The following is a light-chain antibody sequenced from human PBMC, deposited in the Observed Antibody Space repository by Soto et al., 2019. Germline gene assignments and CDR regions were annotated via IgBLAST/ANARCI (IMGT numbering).Light chain of an antibody. CDR2: DAS. V-gene: IGKV1-5*01. Sequence: DIQMTQSPSTLSASVGDRVTITCRASQSIGRCLAWYQHQPGKAPKLLIYDASTLESGVPSRFSSTGSGTEFTFSITSLQPEDFGTYYCQQCYMGWAFGQGTKVDFK. J-gene: IGKJ1*01. CDR3: QQCYMGWA. CDR1: QSIGRC.